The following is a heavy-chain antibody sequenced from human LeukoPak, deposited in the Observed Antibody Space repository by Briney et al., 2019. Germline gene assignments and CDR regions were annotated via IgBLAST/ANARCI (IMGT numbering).Heavy chain of an antibody. V-gene: IGHV3-48*03. CDR3: ATYYDILTGYADY. CDR1: GFTFSSYE. Sequence: GGSLRLSCAASGFTFSSYEMNWVRQAPGKGLEWVSYISSSGSTIYYAGSVKGRFTISRDNAKNPLYLQMNSLRAEDTAVYYCATYYDILTGYADYWGQGTLVTVSS. J-gene: IGHJ4*02. D-gene: IGHD3-9*01. CDR2: ISSSGSTI.